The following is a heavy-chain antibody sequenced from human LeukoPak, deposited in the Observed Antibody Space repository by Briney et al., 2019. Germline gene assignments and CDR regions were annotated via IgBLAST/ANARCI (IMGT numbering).Heavy chain of an antibody. CDR1: GYTLTELS. J-gene: IGHJ1*01. D-gene: IGHD1-26*01. CDR2: FDPEDGET. CDR3: ATDRMARLKPTKYFQH. Sequence: ASVKVSCKVSGYTLTELSMHWVRQAPGKGLEWMGGFDPEDGETIYAQKFQGRVTMTEDTSTDTAYMELSSLRSEDTAVYYCATDRMARLKPTKYFQHWGQGTLVTVSS. V-gene: IGHV1-24*01.